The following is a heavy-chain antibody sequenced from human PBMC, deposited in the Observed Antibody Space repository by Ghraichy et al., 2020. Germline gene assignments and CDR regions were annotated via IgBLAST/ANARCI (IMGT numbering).Heavy chain of an antibody. Sequence: SETLSLTCTVSGDSISRYYWSWIRQPPGKGLEWIGFVYTKYNPSLNSRVTISVDTSKAQFSLKLSSVAAADTALYYCARRNYYDSSGARSGGFDIWGQGTMVTVSS. J-gene: IGHJ3*02. D-gene: IGHD3-22*01. CDR2: VYT. CDR1: GDSISRYY. CDR3: ARRNYYDSSGARSGGFDI. V-gene: IGHV4-59*08.